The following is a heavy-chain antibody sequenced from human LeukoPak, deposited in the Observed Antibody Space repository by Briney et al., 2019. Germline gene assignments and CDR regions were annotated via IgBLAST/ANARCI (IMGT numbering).Heavy chain of an antibody. D-gene: IGHD2-15*01. J-gene: IGHJ3*02. CDR2: IYSGGTT. V-gene: IGHV3-53*01. CDR1: GFTVSSNY. CDR3: AKSLAIVGPFDI. Sequence: GGSLRLSCAASGFTVSSNYMSWVRQAPGKGLEWVSVIYSGGTTYYADSVKGRFTISRDNSKNTLYLQMNSLRAEDTAVYYCAKSLAIVGPFDIWGQGTMVTVSS.